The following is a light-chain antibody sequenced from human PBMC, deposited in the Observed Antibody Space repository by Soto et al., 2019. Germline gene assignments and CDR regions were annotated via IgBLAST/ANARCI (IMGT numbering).Light chain of an antibody. V-gene: IGLV2-14*01. J-gene: IGLJ2*01. CDR1: SSDVGGYNY. CDR3: SSFSSITREV. Sequence: QSALTQPASVSGSPGQSITISCTGTSSDVGGYNYVSWYQQHPGKAPKLMIYEVSDWPSGVSHRFSGSKSGNTASLTISGLQTEDEADYYCSSFSSITREVFGGGTKLTVL. CDR2: EVS.